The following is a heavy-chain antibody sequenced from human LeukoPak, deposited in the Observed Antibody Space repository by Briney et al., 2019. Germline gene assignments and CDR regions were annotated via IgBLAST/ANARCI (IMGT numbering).Heavy chain of an antibody. J-gene: IGHJ4*02. D-gene: IGHD2-15*01. Sequence: GGSLRLSCAASGFTFSSYAMSWVRQAPGKGLEWVSAISGSGGSTYYADSVKGRSTISRDNSKNTLYLQMNSLRAEDTAVYYCAKVPIVVVVGYFDYWGQGTLVTVSS. V-gene: IGHV3-23*01. CDR1: GFTFSSYA. CDR2: ISGSGGST. CDR3: AKVPIVVVVGYFDY.